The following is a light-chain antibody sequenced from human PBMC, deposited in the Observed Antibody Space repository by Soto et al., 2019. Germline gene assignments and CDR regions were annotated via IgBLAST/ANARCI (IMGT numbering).Light chain of an antibody. CDR1: SSNIGKNY. Sequence: QSVLTQPPSVSAAPGLKVTISCSGASSNIGKNYVSWSQQFPGTAPKLLIYDSNKRPSEIPDRFSGSKSGTSATLGIAGLLSGDEADYYCAAWDSSLSAVVFGGGAKLTVL. CDR3: AAWDSSLSAVV. J-gene: IGLJ2*01. V-gene: IGLV1-51*01. CDR2: DSN.